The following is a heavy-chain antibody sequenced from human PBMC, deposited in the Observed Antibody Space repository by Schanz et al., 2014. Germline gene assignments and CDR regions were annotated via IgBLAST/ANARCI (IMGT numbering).Heavy chain of an antibody. CDR3: ASDFWSGYSHYYYGLDV. CDR1: GYTLTAYY. D-gene: IGHD3-3*01. J-gene: IGHJ6*02. Sequence: QVQLVQSGAEVKKPGASVKVSCKASGYTLTAYYMHWVRQAPGQGLEWMGWINPDSGGTNYAQKLQGRVSFTSAMAITTASMELSRLRSDASAVYYCASDFWSGYSHYYYGLDVWGQGTTVTVSS. V-gene: IGHV1-2*02. CDR2: INPDSGGT.